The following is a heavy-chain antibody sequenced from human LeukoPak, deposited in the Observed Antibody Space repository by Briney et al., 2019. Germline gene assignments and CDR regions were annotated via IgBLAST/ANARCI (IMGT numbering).Heavy chain of an antibody. CDR2: ISSSSSYI. D-gene: IGHD2-2*01. J-gene: IGHJ4*02. Sequence: GGSLRLSCAASGFTFSGYSMNWVRQAPGKGLEWVSSISSSSSYIYYADSVKGRFTISRDNAKNSLYLKMNSLRAEDTAVYYCARGGSPDLYCSSTSCQADYWGQGTLVTVSS. V-gene: IGHV3-21*01. CDR3: ARGGSPDLYCSSTSCQADY. CDR1: GFTFSGYS.